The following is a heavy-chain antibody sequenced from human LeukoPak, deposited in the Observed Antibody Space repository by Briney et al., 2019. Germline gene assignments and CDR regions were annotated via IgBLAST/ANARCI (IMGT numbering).Heavy chain of an antibody. CDR2: ISSSSSTI. V-gene: IGHV3-48*01. J-gene: IGHJ5*02. CDR1: GFTFSSYS. CDR3: ARRSTGDHVWFDP. D-gene: IGHD2-21*02. Sequence: GGSLRLSCAASGFTFSSYSMNWVRQAPGKGLEWVSYISSSSSTIYYADSVKGRFTISRDNSKNTLYLQMNSLRAEDTAVYYCARRSTGDHVWFDPWGQGTLVTVSS.